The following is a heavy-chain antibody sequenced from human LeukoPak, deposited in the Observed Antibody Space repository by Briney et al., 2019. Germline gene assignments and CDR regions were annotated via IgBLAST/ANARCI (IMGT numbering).Heavy chain of an antibody. D-gene: IGHD3-3*01. J-gene: IGHJ6*02. CDR3: ARGTRFYYYGMDV. Sequence: MTSETLSLTCAVYGGSFSGYYWSWIRQPPGKGLEWIGEINHSGSTNYNPSLKSRVTISVDTSKNQFSLKLGSVTAADTAVYYCARGTRFYYYGMDVWGQGTTVTVSS. CDR2: INHSGST. CDR1: GGSFSGYY. V-gene: IGHV4-34*01.